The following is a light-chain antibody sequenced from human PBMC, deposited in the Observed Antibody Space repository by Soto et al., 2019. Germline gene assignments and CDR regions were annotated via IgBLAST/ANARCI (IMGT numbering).Light chain of an antibody. Sequence: QSVLTQPPSVSGAPGQRVTIPCTGSGSNIGAGYDVHWYQQLPGTAPKLLIYGNNNRPSGVPDRFSGSKSGTSASLAITGLQAEDEADYYCQSYDSTLSGSIFGGGTKLTVL. CDR1: GSNIGAGYD. J-gene: IGLJ2*01. CDR2: GNN. CDR3: QSYDSTLSGSI. V-gene: IGLV1-40*01.